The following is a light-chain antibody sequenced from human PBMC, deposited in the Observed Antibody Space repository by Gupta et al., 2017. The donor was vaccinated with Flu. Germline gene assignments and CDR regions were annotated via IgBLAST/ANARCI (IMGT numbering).Light chain of an antibody. CDR3: SLFTSSSTWV. V-gene: IGLV2-18*01. CDR1: SSDIGNYNR. CDR2: EVG. Sequence: SSDIGNYNRVSWFQQPPGTAPKLLIYEVGNRPSGVPDRFSGSKSGNTASLTISGLQAEDEADYYCSLFTSSSTWVFGGGTKLTVL. J-gene: IGLJ3*02.